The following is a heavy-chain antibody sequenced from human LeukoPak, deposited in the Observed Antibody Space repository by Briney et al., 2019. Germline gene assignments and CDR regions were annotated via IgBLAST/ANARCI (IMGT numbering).Heavy chain of an antibody. J-gene: IGHJ2*01. V-gene: IGHV3-23*01. CDR3: AKDYDSSGWTYWYFDL. D-gene: IGHD3-22*01. CDR2: ISGSGGST. Sequence: GGSLRLSCAASGFTFSSYAMSWVRQAPGKGLEWVSAISGSGGSTYYADSVKGRFTISRDNSKNTLYLQMNSLRAEDTAVYYCAKDYDSSGWTYWYFDLWGRGTLVTVSS. CDR1: GFTFSSYA.